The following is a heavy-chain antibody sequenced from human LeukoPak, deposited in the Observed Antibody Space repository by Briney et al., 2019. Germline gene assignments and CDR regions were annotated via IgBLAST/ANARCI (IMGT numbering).Heavy chain of an antibody. D-gene: IGHD3-9*01. CDR1: GFTFSSYA. Sequence: GGSLRLSCAASGFTFSSYAMSWVRQAPGKELEWVSAISGSGGSTYYADSVKGRFTISRDNSKNTLYLQMNSLRAEDTAVYYCARAPAYDILAEYYFDYWGQGTLVTVSS. J-gene: IGHJ4*02. CDR3: ARAPAYDILAEYYFDY. V-gene: IGHV3-23*01. CDR2: ISGSGGST.